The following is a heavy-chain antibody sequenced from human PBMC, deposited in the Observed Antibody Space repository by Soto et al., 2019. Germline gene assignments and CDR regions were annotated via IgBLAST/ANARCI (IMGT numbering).Heavy chain of an antibody. CDR3: ARDRGEDCSGGSCYPVVY. V-gene: IGHV1-18*01. Sequence: QVQLVQSGAEVKKPGASVKVSCKASGYTFTSYGISWVRQAPGQGLEWMGWISAYNGNTNYAQKLQGRVTMTTDTSTSTDYMELRRLRSDDTDVYYCARDRGEDCSGGSCYPVVYWGQGTLVTVSS. D-gene: IGHD2-15*01. CDR1: GYTFTSYG. J-gene: IGHJ4*02. CDR2: ISAYNGNT.